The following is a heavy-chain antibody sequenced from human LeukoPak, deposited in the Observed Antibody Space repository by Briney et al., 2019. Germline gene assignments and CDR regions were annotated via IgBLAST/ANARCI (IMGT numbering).Heavy chain of an antibody. D-gene: IGHD3-22*01. CDR1: GLTFSSYG. CDR3: ARDQTLYYYDSSDAFDI. Sequence: GGSLRLSCAASGLTFSSYGMHWVRQAPGKGLEWVAVIWYDGSNKYYADSVKGRFTISRDNSKNTLYLQMNSLRAEDTAVYYCARDQTLYYYDSSDAFDIWGQGTMVTVSS. J-gene: IGHJ3*02. CDR2: IWYDGSNK. V-gene: IGHV3-33*01.